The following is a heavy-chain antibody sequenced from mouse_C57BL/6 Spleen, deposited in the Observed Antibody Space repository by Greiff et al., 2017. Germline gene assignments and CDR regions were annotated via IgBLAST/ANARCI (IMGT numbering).Heavy chain of an antibody. CDR2: IDPETGGT. V-gene: IGHV1-15*01. Sequence: QVHVKQSGAELVRPGASVTLSCKASGYTFTDYEMHWVKQTPVHGLEWIGAIDPETGGTAYNQKFKGKAILTADKSSSTAYMELRSLTSEDSAVYYCTRRRGYYFDYWGQGTTLTVSS. J-gene: IGHJ2*01. CDR3: TRRRGYYFDY. CDR1: GYTFTDYE.